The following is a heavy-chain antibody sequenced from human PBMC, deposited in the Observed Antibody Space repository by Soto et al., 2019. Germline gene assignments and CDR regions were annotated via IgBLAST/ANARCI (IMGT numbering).Heavy chain of an antibody. CDR2: IIPILGIA. Sequence: QVQLVQSGAEVKKPGSSVKVSCKASGGTFSSYTISWVRQAPGQGLEWMGRIIPILGIANYAQKFQGRVTXTXYKSTSTAYMELSSLRSEDTAVYYCARDRGDYGDFNWGQGTLVTVSS. J-gene: IGHJ4*02. CDR1: GGTFSSYT. CDR3: ARDRGDYGDFN. D-gene: IGHD4-17*01. V-gene: IGHV1-69*08.